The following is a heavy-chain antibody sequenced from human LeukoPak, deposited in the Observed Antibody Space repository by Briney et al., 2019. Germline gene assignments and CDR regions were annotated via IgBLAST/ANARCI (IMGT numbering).Heavy chain of an antibody. V-gene: IGHV1-24*01. CDR1: GYTLTELS. D-gene: IGHD3-9*01. J-gene: IGHJ4*02. CDR2: FDPEDGET. CDR3: ATRPVLRYFDWTSGDYFDY. Sequence: ASVTVSCKVSGYTLTELSMHWVRQAPGKGLEWMGGFDPEDGETIYAQKFQGRVTMTEDTSTDTAYMELSSLRSEDTAVYYCATRPVLRYFDWTSGDYFDYWGQGTLVTVSS.